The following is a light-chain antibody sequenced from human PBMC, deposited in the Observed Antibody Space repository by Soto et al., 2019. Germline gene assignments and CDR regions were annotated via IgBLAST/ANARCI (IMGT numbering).Light chain of an antibody. V-gene: IGKV3-11*01. CDR2: DSS. CDR1: QSVSSY. Sequence: EIVLTQSPATLSLSPGERATLSCRASQSVSSYLAWYQQKPGQAPRLLIFDSSTRATGIPARFSGSGSGTDFTLTISSLEPEDFALYYCQQLSNWPPEFTFGPGTKVEI. J-gene: IGKJ3*01. CDR3: QQLSNWPPEFT.